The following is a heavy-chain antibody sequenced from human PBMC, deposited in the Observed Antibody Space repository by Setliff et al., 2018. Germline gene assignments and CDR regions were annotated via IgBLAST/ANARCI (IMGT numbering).Heavy chain of an antibody. CDR3: ARDGVNYYDSSGYYLNHAFDI. J-gene: IGHJ3*02. Sequence: SVKVSCKASGGTFSSYAISWVRQAPGQGLEWMGGIIPIFGTANYAQKFQGRVTITADESTSTAYMELSSLRSEDTAVYYCARDGVNYYDSSGYYLNHAFDIWGQGTTVTISS. CDR1: GGTFSSYA. D-gene: IGHD3-22*01. V-gene: IGHV1-69*13. CDR2: IIPIFGTA.